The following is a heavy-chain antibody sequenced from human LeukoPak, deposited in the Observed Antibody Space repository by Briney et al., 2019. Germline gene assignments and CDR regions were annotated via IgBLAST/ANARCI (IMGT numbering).Heavy chain of an antibody. CDR1: EFTFSGYA. CDR2: IRSKANSYAT. J-gene: IGHJ4*02. Sequence: GSLRLSCAASEFTFSGYAMHWVRQASGKGLEWVGRIRSKANSYATAYAASVKGRFSISRDDIKNTAYLQLNNLKTEDTAVYYCAREVDDASGYVAYWGQGTLVTVSS. CDR3: AREVDDASGYVAY. V-gene: IGHV3-73*01. D-gene: IGHD3-22*01.